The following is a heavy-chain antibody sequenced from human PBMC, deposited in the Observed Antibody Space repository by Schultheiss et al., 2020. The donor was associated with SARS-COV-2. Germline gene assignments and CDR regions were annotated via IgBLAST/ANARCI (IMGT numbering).Heavy chain of an antibody. CDR3: AREGGRYTMIVVGLYYFDY. CDR1: GYTFTGYY. CDR2: INAGNGNT. J-gene: IGHJ4*02. V-gene: IGHV1-3*01. Sequence: ASVKVSCKASGYTFTGYYMHWVRQAPGQRLEWMGWINAGNGNTKYSQKFQGRVTITRDTSASTAYMELSSLRSEDTAVYYCAREGGRYTMIVVGLYYFDYWGQGTLVTVSS. D-gene: IGHD3-22*01.